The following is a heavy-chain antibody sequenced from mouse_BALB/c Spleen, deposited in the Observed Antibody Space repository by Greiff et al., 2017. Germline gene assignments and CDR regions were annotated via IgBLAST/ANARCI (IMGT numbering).Heavy chain of an antibody. CDR1: GFTFSSYA. V-gene: IGHV5-9-4*01. Sequence: EVKLMESGGGLVKPGGSLKLSCAASGFTFSSYAMSWVRQSPEKRLEWVAEISSGGSYTYYPDTVTGRFTISRDNAKNTLYLEMSSLRSEDTAMYYCARSVRNWYFDVWGAGTTVTVSS. D-gene: IGHD2-2*01. CDR3: ARSVRNWYFDV. CDR2: ISSGGSYT. J-gene: IGHJ1*01.